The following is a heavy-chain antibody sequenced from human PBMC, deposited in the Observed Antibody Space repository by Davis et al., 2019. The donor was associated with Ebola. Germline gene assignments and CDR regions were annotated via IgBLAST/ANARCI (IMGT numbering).Heavy chain of an antibody. CDR2: ISSSSSYI. CDR3: TRDLALFVTTYIFDY. V-gene: IGHV3-21*01. CDR1: GFTFSSYA. Sequence: GESLKISCAASGFTFSSYAMSWVRQAPGKGLEWVSSISSSSSYIYYADSVKGRFTISRDNAKNSLYLQMNSLRAEDTAVYYCTRDLALFVTTYIFDYWGQGTLVTVSS. J-gene: IGHJ4*02. D-gene: IGHD4-17*01.